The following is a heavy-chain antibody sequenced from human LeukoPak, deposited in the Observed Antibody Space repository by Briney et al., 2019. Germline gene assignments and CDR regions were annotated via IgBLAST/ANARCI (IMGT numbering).Heavy chain of an antibody. CDR1: GFTFSNAW. J-gene: IGHJ4*02. V-gene: IGHV3-15*01. Sequence: GGSLRLSCAASGFTFSNAWMSWVRQAPGKGLEWVGRIKSKTDGGTTDYAAPVKGRFTISRDDSKNTLYLQMNSLKTEDTAVYYCTTGRLRYFDWLLPAFDYWGQGTLVTVSS. CDR3: TTGRLRYFDWLLPAFDY. D-gene: IGHD3-9*01. CDR2: IKSKTDGGTT.